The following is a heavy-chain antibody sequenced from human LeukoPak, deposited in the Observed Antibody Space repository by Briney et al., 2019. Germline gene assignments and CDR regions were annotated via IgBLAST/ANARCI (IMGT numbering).Heavy chain of an antibody. CDR2: IGAYNGNT. CDR1: GYTVTNYG. V-gene: IGHV1-18*01. J-gene: IGHJ4*02. D-gene: IGHD6-6*01. CDR3: ARDRRSSSSNSILFDY. Sequence: ASVKVSCMPSGYTVTNYGVSWVRQAPGQGLEWMGWIGAYNGNTNYAQKLQGRVTMTTDTSTSTAYMELRSLRSDDTAVYYCARDRRSSSSNSILFDYWGQVTVVTVSS.